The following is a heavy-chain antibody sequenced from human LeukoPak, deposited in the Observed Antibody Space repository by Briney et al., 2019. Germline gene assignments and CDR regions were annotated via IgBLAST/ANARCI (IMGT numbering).Heavy chain of an antibody. Sequence: GGSLRLSCAASGFTFSDYYMSWIRQAPGKGLEWVSYMSSSGSTIYYADSVKGRFTISRDNAKNSLYLQMNSLRAEDTAVYYCARDPNTYYDILTGYPYWGQGTLVTVSS. CDR2: MSSSGSTI. CDR1: GFTFSDYY. CDR3: ARDPNTYYDILTGYPY. D-gene: IGHD3-9*01. J-gene: IGHJ4*02. V-gene: IGHV3-11*04.